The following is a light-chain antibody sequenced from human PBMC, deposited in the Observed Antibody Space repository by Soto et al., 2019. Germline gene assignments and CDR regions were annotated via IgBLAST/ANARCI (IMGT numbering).Light chain of an antibody. Sequence: EIVMTQSPATLSVSPGERVTLSCRDSQSVYSNLAWYQQKPGQAPRLLIHGSFTRATGIPARFSGSGSGTEFTLTISSLQSEDFAVYYCQQFTQWPLSFGGGTKVEIK. CDR1: QSVYSN. CDR3: QQFTQWPLS. V-gene: IGKV3-15*01. CDR2: GSF. J-gene: IGKJ4*01.